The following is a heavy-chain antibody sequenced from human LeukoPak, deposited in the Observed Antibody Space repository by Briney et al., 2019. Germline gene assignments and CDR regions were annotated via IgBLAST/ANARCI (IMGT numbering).Heavy chain of an antibody. CDR3: TRDPDNGGDFDY. CDR1: GFTFSTYS. V-gene: IGHV3-48*01. CDR2: ISSGSSTI. J-gene: IGHJ4*02. D-gene: IGHD1-1*01. Sequence: PGGSLRLSCAASGFTFSTYSMNWVRQAPGKGLEWVSYISSGSSTIYYADSVKGRFTISRDEAKKSLYLQMNSLRVEDTAVYYCTRDPDNGGDFDYWGQGTLVTVSS.